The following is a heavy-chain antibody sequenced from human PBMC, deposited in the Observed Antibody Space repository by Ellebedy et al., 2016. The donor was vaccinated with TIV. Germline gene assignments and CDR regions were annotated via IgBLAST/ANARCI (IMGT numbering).Heavy chain of an antibody. Sequence: MPSETLSLTCAVSGGSISSSNWWSWVRQPPGEGLEWIGEIYHSGSTNYNPSLKSRVTISVDKSKNQFSLKLSSVTAADTAVYYCARDRKSSGGYEWYYYYYGMDVWGQGTTVTVSS. J-gene: IGHJ6*02. D-gene: IGHD6-19*01. CDR3: ARDRKSSGGYEWYYYYYGMDV. CDR2: IYHSGST. V-gene: IGHV4-4*02. CDR1: GGSISSSNW.